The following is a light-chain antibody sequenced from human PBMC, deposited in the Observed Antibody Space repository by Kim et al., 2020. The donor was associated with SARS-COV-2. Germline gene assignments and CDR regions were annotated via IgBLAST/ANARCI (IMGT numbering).Light chain of an antibody. J-gene: IGLJ2*01. V-gene: IGLV1-44*01. CDR3: AAWDDSLNGLL. CDR2: SND. Sequence: GRRVTISCSGSSSNIGLNNVHWYQQLPGTAPKLLIHSNDQRPSGVPDRFSGSKSGTSASLAISGLQSEDDADYYCAAWDDSLNGLLFGGGTQLTVL. CDR1: SSNIGLNN.